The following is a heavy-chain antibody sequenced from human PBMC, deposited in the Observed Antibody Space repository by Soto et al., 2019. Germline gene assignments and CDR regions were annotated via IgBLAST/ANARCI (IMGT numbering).Heavy chain of an antibody. V-gene: IGHV3-9*01. CDR3: AKDRGAN. Sequence: GGSLRLSCAASGFTFDNYAMHWVRQAPGKGLEWVSGISWNSNTIAYADSVKGRFTISRDNAKNSLYLQMNSLRAEDTAFYYFAKDRGANWGQGTLVTVSS. CDR1: GFTFDNYA. J-gene: IGHJ4*02. CDR2: ISWNSNTI.